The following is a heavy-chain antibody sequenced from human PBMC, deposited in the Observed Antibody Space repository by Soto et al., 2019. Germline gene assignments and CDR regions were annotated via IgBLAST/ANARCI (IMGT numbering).Heavy chain of an antibody. D-gene: IGHD6-13*01. V-gene: IGHV3-23*01. Sequence: EVQVLESGGVLVQPGGSLRLSCVAPRLIFSNYAMSWVRQAPGKGLEWVSGISGSGGSPHYADSAKGRFTISRDNSKNTLFLQMNTLRAEDTAVYYCAREGDITAAFDYWGQGTLVTVSS. J-gene: IGHJ4*02. CDR1: RLIFSNYA. CDR2: ISGSGGSP. CDR3: AREGDITAAFDY.